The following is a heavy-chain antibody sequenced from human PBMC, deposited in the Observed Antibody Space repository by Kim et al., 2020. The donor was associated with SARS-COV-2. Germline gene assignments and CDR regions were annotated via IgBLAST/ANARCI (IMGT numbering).Heavy chain of an antibody. CDR2: ISGGTGSS. CDR1: GFSFSLYA. D-gene: IGHD2-15*01. CDR3: AKDTQWVPATLDY. Sequence: GGSLRLSCAASGFSFSLYAMTWVRQAPGKGLEWVSSISGGTGSSYYGDSVKGRFTLSRDNSKNTLYLQMNSLRADDTAIYYCAKDTQWVPATLDYWGQGTLVTVSS. J-gene: IGHJ4*02. V-gene: IGHV3-23*01.